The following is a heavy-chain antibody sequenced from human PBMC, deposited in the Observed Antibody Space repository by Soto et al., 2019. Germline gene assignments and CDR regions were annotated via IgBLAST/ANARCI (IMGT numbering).Heavy chain of an antibody. CDR3: AREGVGYCTNGVCWSGWFDP. D-gene: IGHD2-8*01. CDR2: ISAYNGNT. V-gene: IGHV1-18*01. CDR1: GYTFTSYG. J-gene: IGHJ5*02. Sequence: GASVKVSCKAPGYTFTSYGISWVRQAPGQGLEWMGWISAYNGNTNYAQKLQGRVTMTTDTSTSTAYMELRSLRSDDTAVYYCAREGVGYCTNGVCWSGWFDPWGQGTLVTVSS.